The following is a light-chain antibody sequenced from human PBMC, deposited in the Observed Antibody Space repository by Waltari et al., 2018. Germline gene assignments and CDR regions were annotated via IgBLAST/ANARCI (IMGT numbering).Light chain of an antibody. Sequence: SYELTQQPSVSVAAGQTVSITCSGAKVGESIASWFQQRPGQSPDLVMYQDTKRPSGIPERFSGSNSGNTATLTIFGTQATDEADYYCQVWGSTTAVFGGGTKLTVL. CDR1: KVGESI. CDR2: QDT. J-gene: IGLJ2*01. V-gene: IGLV3-1*01. CDR3: QVWGSTTAV.